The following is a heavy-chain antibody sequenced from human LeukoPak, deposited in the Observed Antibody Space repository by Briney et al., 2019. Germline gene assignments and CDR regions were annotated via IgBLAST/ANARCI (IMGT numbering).Heavy chain of an antibody. CDR1: GFTFDDYA. CDR3: ATGDDPYYYGSGSPFDY. J-gene: IGHJ4*02. D-gene: IGHD3-10*01. V-gene: IGHV3-9*01. CDR2: ISWNSGSI. Sequence: GGSLRLSCAASGFTFDDYAMHWVRQAPGKGLEWVSGISWNSGSIGYADSVKGRFTISRDNAKNSLYLQMNSLRAEDTALYYCATGDDPYYYGSGSPFDYWGQGTLVTVSS.